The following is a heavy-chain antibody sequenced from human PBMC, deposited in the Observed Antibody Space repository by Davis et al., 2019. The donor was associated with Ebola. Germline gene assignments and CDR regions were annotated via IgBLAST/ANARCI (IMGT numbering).Heavy chain of an antibody. D-gene: IGHD3-10*01. Sequence: GESLKISCKGSGYSFTSYGISWVRQAPGQGLEWMGWISAYNGNTNYAQKLQGRVTMTTDTSTSTAYMELRSLRSDDTAVYYCARNYYGSGSYYNFDYWGQGTLVTVSS. CDR2: ISAYNGNT. J-gene: IGHJ4*02. CDR3: ARNYYGSGSYYNFDY. CDR1: GYSFTSYG. V-gene: IGHV1-18*01.